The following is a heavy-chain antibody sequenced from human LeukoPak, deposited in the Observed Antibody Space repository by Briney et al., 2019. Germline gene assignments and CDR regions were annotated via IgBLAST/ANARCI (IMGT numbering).Heavy chain of an antibody. CDR2: IHYSGST. CDR1: GGSISSGDYY. V-gene: IGHV4-30-4*02. D-gene: IGHD6-13*01. Sequence: SETLSLTCTVSGGSISSGDYYWSWIRQPPGKGLEWIGYIHYSGSTYYNPSLKSRVTISVDTSKNQFSLKLSSVTAADAAVYYCARGDSSNWLGAAFEIWGQGTTVTVSS. J-gene: IGHJ3*02. CDR3: ARGDSSNWLGAAFEI.